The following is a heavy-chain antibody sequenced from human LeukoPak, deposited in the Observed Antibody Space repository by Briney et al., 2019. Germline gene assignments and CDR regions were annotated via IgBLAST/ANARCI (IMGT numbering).Heavy chain of an antibody. D-gene: IGHD3-16*01. CDR3: GRDYEERTTDY. CDR1: GFTFGDYA. CDR2: IRSKAYGGTT. Sequence: PGGSLRLSCTASGFTFGDYAMSWVRQAPGKGLEWVGFIRSKAYGGTTEYAASVKGRFTISRDDSKSIAYLQMNSLKTEDTAVYYCGRDYEERTTDYWGQGTLVTVSS. J-gene: IGHJ4*02. V-gene: IGHV3-49*04.